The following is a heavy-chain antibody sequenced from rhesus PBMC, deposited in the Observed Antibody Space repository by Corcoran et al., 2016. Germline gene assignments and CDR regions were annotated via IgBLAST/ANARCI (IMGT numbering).Heavy chain of an antibody. D-gene: IGHD1-14*01. CDR2: ICGSGSST. J-gene: IGHJ4*01. CDR3: ARLSGTTAFDY. Sequence: QVQLQESGPGLVKPSETLSLTCAVSGGSISSSYWSWIRQAPGKGLEWIGYICGSGSSTNYNPSRKRRVTLSVDTSKNQLSLKLSSVTTADTAVYYCARLSGTTAFDYWGQGVLVTVSS. CDR1: GGSISSSY. V-gene: IGHV4S11*01.